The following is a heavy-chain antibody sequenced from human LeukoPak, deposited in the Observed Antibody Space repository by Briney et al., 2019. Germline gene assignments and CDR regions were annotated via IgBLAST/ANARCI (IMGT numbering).Heavy chain of an antibody. CDR1: GYTFTDYY. Sequence: GASVKVSCTASGYTFTDYYMHWVRQAPGQGLEWMGWISAYNGNTNYAQKLQGRVTMTTDTSTSTAYMELRSLRSDDTAVYYCARLAVAAFDYWGQGTLVTVSS. CDR3: ARLAVAAFDY. CDR2: ISAYNGNT. J-gene: IGHJ4*02. V-gene: IGHV1-18*04. D-gene: IGHD3-16*01.